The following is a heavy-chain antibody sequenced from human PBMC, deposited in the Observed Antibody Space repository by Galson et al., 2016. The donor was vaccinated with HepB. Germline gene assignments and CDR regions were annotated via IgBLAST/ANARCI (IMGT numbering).Heavy chain of an antibody. CDR1: GFTFRNHW. Sequence: SLRLSCAASGFTFRNHWMHWVRQAPGKGLVWISRINSDGSGTTYADSVKGRFTISRDNAKNTVYLQMDSLSAEDTAVYYCARVYDYVWVGSHFDYWGQGTLVTVSS. CDR3: ARVYDYVWVGSHFDY. D-gene: IGHD3-16*01. V-gene: IGHV3-74*01. J-gene: IGHJ4*02. CDR2: INSDGSGT.